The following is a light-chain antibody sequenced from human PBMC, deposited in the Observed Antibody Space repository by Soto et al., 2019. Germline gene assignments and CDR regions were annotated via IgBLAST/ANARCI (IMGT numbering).Light chain of an antibody. CDR2: DDN. J-gene: IGLJ1*01. Sequence: QSVMTQPPSVSAAPGQKVTISCSGSSSNIWGNSVSWYQQLPGTAPKLLIYDDNKRPSGIPDRFSGSNSATSATLGITGFQTGDESDYYCGSWDSSLSAYVFGTVTKLTVL. V-gene: IGLV1-51*01. CDR1: SSNIWGNS. CDR3: GSWDSSLSAYV.